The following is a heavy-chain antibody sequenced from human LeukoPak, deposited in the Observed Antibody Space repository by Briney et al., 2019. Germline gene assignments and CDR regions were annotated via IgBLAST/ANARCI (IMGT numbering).Heavy chain of an antibody. J-gene: IGHJ4*02. CDR2: ISSSNNTI. CDR3: ARVEASGYDYGAFDY. CDR1: GFTFSTYS. Sequence: QSGGSLRLSCAASGFTFSTYSMDWVRQAPGKGLEWVSYISSSNNTIYYADSVKGRFTISRDNAKNSLYLQMNSLRAEDTAVYYCARVEASGYDYGAFDYWGQGTLVTVSS. V-gene: IGHV3-48*04. D-gene: IGHD5-12*01.